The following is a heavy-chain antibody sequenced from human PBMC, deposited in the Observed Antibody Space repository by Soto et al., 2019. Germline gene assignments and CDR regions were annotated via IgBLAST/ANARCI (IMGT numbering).Heavy chain of an antibody. D-gene: IGHD1-1*01. V-gene: IGHV3-33*01. CDR1: GVIFSAYG. CDR2: IGNDGSEK. Sequence: VQLGESGGGVVQPGRSLRLSCAASGVIFSAYGMHWVRQAPGEGLEWVAVIGNDGSEKYYAESVKGRFTISRDNAKNTLYLQMNSLRAEDTAVYYCATEDWNDRNGMGVWGQGTTVTVSS. CDR3: ATEDWNDRNGMGV. J-gene: IGHJ6*02.